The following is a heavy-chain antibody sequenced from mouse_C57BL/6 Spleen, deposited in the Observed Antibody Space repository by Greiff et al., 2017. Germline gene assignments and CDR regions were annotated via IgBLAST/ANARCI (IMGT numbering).Heavy chain of an antibody. CDR2: INPSSGYT. J-gene: IGHJ1*03. CDR3: ARGTTVVENCDV. V-gene: IGHV1-4*01. D-gene: IGHD1-1*01. CDR1: GYTFTSYT. Sequence: QVQLQQSGAELARPGASVKMSCKASGYTFTSYTMHWVKQRPGQGLEWIGYINPSSGYTKYNQKFKDKATLTADKSSSTAYMQLSSLTSEDSAVYYCARGTTVVENCDVWGTGTTVTVSS.